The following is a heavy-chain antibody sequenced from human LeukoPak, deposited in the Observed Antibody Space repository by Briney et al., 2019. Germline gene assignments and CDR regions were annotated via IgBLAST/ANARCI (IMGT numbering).Heavy chain of an antibody. V-gene: IGHV3-23*01. CDR3: AKDLAGAHIDYYFDY. D-gene: IGHD1-26*01. J-gene: IGHJ4*02. CDR2: ISGSGGST. Sequence: GGSLRLSCAASGFTFSNAWMSWVRQAPGKGLEWVSAISGSGGSTYYADSVKGRFTISRDNSKNTLYLQMNSLRAEDTAVYYCAKDLAGAHIDYYFDYWGQGTLVTVSS. CDR1: GFTFSNAW.